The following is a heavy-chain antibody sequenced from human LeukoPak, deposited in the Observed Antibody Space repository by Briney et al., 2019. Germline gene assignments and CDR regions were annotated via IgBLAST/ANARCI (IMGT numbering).Heavy chain of an antibody. CDR3: ASLHSSSWYSNWFDP. V-gene: IGHV4-31*03. Sequence: SQTLPLTCTVSGGSISSGGYYWSWIRQHPGKGLEWIGYIYYSGSTYYNPSLKSRVTISVDTSKDQFSLKLSSVTAADTAVYYCASLHSSSWYSNWFDPWGQGTLVTVSS. CDR2: IYYSGST. J-gene: IGHJ5*02. D-gene: IGHD6-13*01. CDR1: GGSISSGGYY.